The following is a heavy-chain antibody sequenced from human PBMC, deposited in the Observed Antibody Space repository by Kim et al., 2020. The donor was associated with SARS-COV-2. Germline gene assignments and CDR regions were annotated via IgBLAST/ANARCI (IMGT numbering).Heavy chain of an antibody. D-gene: IGHD3-10*01. CDR2: IYYSGST. CDR3: ARGIDY. V-gene: IGHV4-59*08. Sequence: SETLSLTCTVSGGSISSYYWSWIRQPPGKGLEWIGYIYYSGSTNYNPSLKSRVTISVDTSKNQFSLKLSSVTAADTAVYYCARGIDYWGQGTLVTVSS. J-gene: IGHJ4*02. CDR1: GGSISSYY.